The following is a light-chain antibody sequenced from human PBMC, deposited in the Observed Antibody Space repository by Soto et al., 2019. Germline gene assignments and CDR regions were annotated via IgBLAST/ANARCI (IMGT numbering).Light chain of an antibody. CDR1: RDITDY. Sequence: DIQMTQSPSSLSASVGDRVTITCRASRDITDYLAWYQQKPWQVPKRLIYAASTLQSGVPSRFTASGSGTDFTLTITGLQPEDFATYYCQNYNSAPWTFGQGTKVEF. V-gene: IGKV1-27*01. CDR2: AAS. J-gene: IGKJ1*01. CDR3: QNYNSAPWT.